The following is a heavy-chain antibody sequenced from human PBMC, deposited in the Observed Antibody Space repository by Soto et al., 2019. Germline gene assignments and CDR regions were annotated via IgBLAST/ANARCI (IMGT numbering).Heavy chain of an antibody. D-gene: IGHD3-22*01. V-gene: IGHV3-7*05. CDR3: ARASSLDYYDSSGYYYGWFDP. CDR2: IKQDGSEK. J-gene: IGHJ5*02. Sequence: GGSLRLSCAPSGFTFSSYWMSWVRQAPGKGLEWVANIKQDGSEKYYVDSVKGRFTISRDNAKNSLYLQMNSLRAEDTAVYYCARASSLDYYDSSGYYYGWFDPWGQGTLVTVSS. CDR1: GFTFSSYW.